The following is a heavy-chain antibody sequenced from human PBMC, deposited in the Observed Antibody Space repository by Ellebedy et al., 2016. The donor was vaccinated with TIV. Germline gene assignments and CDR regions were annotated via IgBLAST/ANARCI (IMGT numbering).Heavy chain of an antibody. CDR2: IVAGSGNT. Sequence: AASVKVSCKASGFTFSNSAMQWVRQARGQRLEWIGWIVAGSGNTKYAQNLQERITITRDMSTSTVYMEMSSLRSEDTAVYYCAAELYDGSGHCCSFEIWGQGTMVTVSS. CDR3: AAELYDGSGHCCSFEI. D-gene: IGHD3-22*01. V-gene: IGHV1-58*02. J-gene: IGHJ3*02. CDR1: GFTFSNSA.